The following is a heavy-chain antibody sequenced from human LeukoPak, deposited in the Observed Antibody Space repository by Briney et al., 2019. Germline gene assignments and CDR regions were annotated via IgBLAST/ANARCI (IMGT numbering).Heavy chain of an antibody. V-gene: IGHV4-34*01. D-gene: IGHD2-2*01. CDR3: ARGRGDIVVVPAATPFDY. J-gene: IGHJ4*02. Sequence: PSETLSLTCAVYGGSFSGYYWSWIRQPPGKGLEWIGEINHSGSTNYNPSLQSRVTISVDTSKNQFSLKLSSVTAADTAVYYCARGRGDIVVVPAATPFDYWGQGTLVTVSS. CDR2: INHSGST. CDR1: GGSFSGYY.